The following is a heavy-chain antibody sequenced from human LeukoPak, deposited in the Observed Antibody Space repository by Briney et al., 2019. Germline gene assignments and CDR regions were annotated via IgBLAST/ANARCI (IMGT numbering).Heavy chain of an antibody. Sequence: SETLSLTCAVSGYSISSGYYWGWIRQPPGKGLEWIGSIYYSGSTYYNPSLKSRVTISVDTSKNQFSLKLSSVTAADTAVYYCARQGAYYDSNGYYYLFDYWGQGTLVTVSS. CDR3: ARQGAYYDSNGYYYLFDY. J-gene: IGHJ4*02. V-gene: IGHV4-38-2*01. D-gene: IGHD3-22*01. CDR2: IYYSGST. CDR1: GYSISSGYY.